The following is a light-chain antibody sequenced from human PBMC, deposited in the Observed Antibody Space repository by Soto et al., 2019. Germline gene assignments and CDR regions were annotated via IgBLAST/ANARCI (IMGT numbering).Light chain of an antibody. CDR2: WAS. Sequence: DIVMTQSPDSLTVSLGEMATINCKSSQTVLYSFDNKNYLAWYQQKPGQPPKLLIYWASTRESGVPDRFSGSGSGTDFPLTISSLQAEDVAVYFCQQYYSTPWTFGQRTKVEIK. CDR1: QTVLYSFDNKNY. V-gene: IGKV4-1*01. CDR3: QQYYSTPWT. J-gene: IGKJ1*01.